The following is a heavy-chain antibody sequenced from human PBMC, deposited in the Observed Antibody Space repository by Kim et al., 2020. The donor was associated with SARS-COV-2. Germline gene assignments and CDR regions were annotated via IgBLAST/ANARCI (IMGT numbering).Heavy chain of an antibody. Sequence: SETLSLTCTVSGGSISSGDYYWSWIRQPPGKGLEWIGYIYYSGSTYYNPSLKSRVTISVDTSKNQFSLKLSSVTAADTAVYYCARDVSYYDSSGYNYYYGMDVWGQGTTVTVSS. CDR2: IYYSGST. CDR1: GGSISSGDYY. J-gene: IGHJ6*02. V-gene: IGHV4-30-4*01. D-gene: IGHD3-22*01. CDR3: ARDVSYYDSSGYNYYYGMDV.